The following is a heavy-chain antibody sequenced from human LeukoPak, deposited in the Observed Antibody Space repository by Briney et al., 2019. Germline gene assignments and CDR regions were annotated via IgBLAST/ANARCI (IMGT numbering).Heavy chain of an antibody. Sequence: SETLSLTCTVSGGSISSGSYYWSWIRQPAGKGLEWIGRIYTSGGTNYNPSLKSRVTISVDTSKNQFSLKLSSVTAADTAVYYCARRTFGGVIKYWGQGTLVTVSS. V-gene: IGHV4-61*02. CDR1: GGSISSGSYY. CDR3: ARRTFGGVIKY. CDR2: IYTSGGT. D-gene: IGHD3-16*01. J-gene: IGHJ4*02.